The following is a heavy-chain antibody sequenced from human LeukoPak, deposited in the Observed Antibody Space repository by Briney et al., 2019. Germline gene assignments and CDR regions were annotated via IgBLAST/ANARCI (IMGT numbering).Heavy chain of an antibody. CDR1: GGSISSYY. CDR3: ARRLPYGGYIDY. V-gene: IGHV4-59*08. Sequence: SETLSLTCTVSGGSISSYYWSWIRQPPGKGLEWIGYIYYSGSTNCNPSLKSRVTISVDTSKNQFSLKLSSVTAADTAVYYCARRLPYGGYIDYWGQGTLVTVSS. CDR2: IYYSGST. D-gene: IGHD4-17*01. J-gene: IGHJ4*02.